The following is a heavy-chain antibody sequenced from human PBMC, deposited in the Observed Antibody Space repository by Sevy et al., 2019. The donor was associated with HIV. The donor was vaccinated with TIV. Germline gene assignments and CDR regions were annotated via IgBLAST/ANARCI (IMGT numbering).Heavy chain of an antibody. CDR2: VYYVGNS. CDR3: ARAAGGENYDYGIDV. CDR1: GGSITSSGHY. V-gene: IGHV4-39*01. D-gene: IGHD2-21*01. J-gene: IGHJ6*02. Sequence: SETLSLTCTVSGGSITSSGHYWGWIRQSPGKGLAWIGAVYYVGNSYANPSLASRVTISADTSKNLFSLSLTSLTAADTAIYYCARAAGGENYDYGIDVWGLGTSVTVSS.